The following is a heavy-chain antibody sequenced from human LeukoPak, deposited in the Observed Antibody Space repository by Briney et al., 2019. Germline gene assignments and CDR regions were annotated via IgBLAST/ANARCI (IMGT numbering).Heavy chain of an antibody. CDR2: INPNSGGT. Sequence: ASVKVSCKASGYTFTGYYMHWVRQAPGQGLEWMGWINPNSGGTNYAQKFQGRVTMTGDTSISTAYMELSRLRFDDTAVYYCAKRYDFLTGFTNWGQGTLVTVSS. J-gene: IGHJ4*02. CDR1: GYTFTGYY. CDR3: AKRYDFLTGFTN. V-gene: IGHV1-2*02. D-gene: IGHD3-9*01.